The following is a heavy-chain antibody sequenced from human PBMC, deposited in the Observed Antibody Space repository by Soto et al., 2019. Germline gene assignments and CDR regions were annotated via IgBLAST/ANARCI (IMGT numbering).Heavy chain of an antibody. V-gene: IGHV4-30-2*01. CDR3: ARGGALRPTGHVPLAF. D-gene: IGHD1-1*01. CDR1: GASITSGSYS. CDR2: IHVTGYT. J-gene: IGHJ4*02. Sequence: QLQLQESGSGLVNPSQTLSLTCTVSGASITSGSYSWSWIRQAPGKGLEWIGNIHVTGYTAFSPSLKRRVTMSVDTSKNQFSLNVNSVTAADTAVYFCARGGALRPTGHVPLAFWGQGPLVTVSS.